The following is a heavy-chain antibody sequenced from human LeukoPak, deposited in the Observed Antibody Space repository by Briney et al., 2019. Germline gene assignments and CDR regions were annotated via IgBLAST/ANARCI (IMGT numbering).Heavy chain of an antibody. CDR2: KSYDGSNK. D-gene: IGHD4/OR15-4a*01. CDR1: GFTFSRYG. J-gene: IGHJ6*02. CDR3: AKEGLTSYYGMDV. V-gene: IGHV3-30*18. Sequence: GGSLRLSCVASGFTFSRYGIHWVRQAPGKGLEWVAVKSYDGSNKNYADSVKGRFTISRDNSKNTLYLQMNSLRAEDTAVYYCAKEGLTSYYGMDVWDQGTTVTVSS.